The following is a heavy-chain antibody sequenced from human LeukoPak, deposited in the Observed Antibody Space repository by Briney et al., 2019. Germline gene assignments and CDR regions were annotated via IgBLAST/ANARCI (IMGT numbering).Heavy chain of an antibody. CDR1: GYTFTRDA. CDR3: ARGGIGAAGTHYYYGMDV. V-gene: IGHV7-4-1*02. CDR2: INTNTGNP. D-gene: IGHD6-13*01. Sequence: ASVKVSCKASGYTFTRDAMHWVRQAPGQGLEWMGWINTNTGNPTYAQGFTGRFVFSLDTSVSTAYLQISSLKAEDTAVYYCARGGIGAAGTHYYYGMDVWGQGTTVTVSS. J-gene: IGHJ6*02.